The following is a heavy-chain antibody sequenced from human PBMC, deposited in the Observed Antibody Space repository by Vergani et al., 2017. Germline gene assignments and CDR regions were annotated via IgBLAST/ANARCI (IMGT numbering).Heavy chain of an antibody. V-gene: IGHV1-2*02. CDR3: TRDRAYYDILTGYYTDNWFDP. J-gene: IGHJ5*02. Sequence: QVQLVQSGAEVKKPGASVKVSCKASGYTFTGYYMHWVRQAPGQGLERMGWINPNSGGTNYAQKFQGRVTMTRDTSISTAYMELSRLRSDETAVYYCTRDRAYYDILTGYYTDNWFDPWGQGTLVTVSS. CDR1: GYTFTGYY. CDR2: INPNSGGT. D-gene: IGHD3-9*01.